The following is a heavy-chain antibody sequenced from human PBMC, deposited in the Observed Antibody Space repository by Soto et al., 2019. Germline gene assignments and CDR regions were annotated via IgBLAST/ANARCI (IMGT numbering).Heavy chain of an antibody. CDR2: ISYDGSNK. Sequence: GGSLRLSCAASGFTFSSYAMHWVRQAPGKGLEWVAVISYDGSNKYYADSVKGRFTISRDNSKNTLYLQMNSLRAEDTAVYYCARDYYDSSGLFDYWGQGTLVTVSS. D-gene: IGHD3-22*01. J-gene: IGHJ4*02. V-gene: IGHV3-30-3*01. CDR1: GFTFSSYA. CDR3: ARDYYDSSGLFDY.